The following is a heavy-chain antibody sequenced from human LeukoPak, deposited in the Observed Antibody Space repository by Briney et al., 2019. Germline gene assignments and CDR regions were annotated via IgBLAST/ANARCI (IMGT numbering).Heavy chain of an antibody. J-gene: IGHJ5*02. D-gene: IGHD2-15*01. CDR3: ARARLIFCSGGSCYSGWFDP. V-gene: IGHV3-7*01. CDR1: GFTFSSYW. Sequence: GGSLRLSCAASGFTFSSYWMSWVRQAPGKGLEWVANIKQDGSEKYYVDSVKGRFTISRDNAKNSLYLQMNSLRAEDTAVYYCARARLIFCSGGSCYSGWFDPWGQGTLVTVSS. CDR2: IKQDGSEK.